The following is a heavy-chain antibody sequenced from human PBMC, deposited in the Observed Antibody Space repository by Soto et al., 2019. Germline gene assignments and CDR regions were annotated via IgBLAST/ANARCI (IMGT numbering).Heavy chain of an antibody. J-gene: IGHJ5*02. D-gene: IGHD3-10*01. V-gene: IGHV2-5*02. CDR3: AHRLGYYYGSGIARNKTYNWFDP. Sequence: SGPTLVNATQTLTLTCSFSGSSLSTRGVGVGWIRQPPGKALEWLALIFWDDDKWYSPSLRSRLTITEDTSKNQVVLTMTNMDPVDTATYYCAHRLGYYYGSGIARNKTYNWFDPWGQGTLVTVSS. CDR2: IFWDDDK. CDR1: GSSLSTRGVG.